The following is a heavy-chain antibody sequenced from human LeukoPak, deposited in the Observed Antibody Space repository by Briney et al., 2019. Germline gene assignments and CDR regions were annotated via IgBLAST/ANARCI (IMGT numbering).Heavy chain of an antibody. CDR2: IIPIFGTA. J-gene: IGHJ4*02. CDR3: ARDIYDSSGYNDY. CDR1: GYTFTSYD. Sequence: SVKVSCKASGYTFTSYDINWVRQATGQGLEWMGGIIPIFGTANYAQKFQGRVTITADKSTSTAYMELSSLRSEDTAVYYCARDIYDSSGYNDYWGQGTLVTVSS. V-gene: IGHV1-69*06. D-gene: IGHD3-22*01.